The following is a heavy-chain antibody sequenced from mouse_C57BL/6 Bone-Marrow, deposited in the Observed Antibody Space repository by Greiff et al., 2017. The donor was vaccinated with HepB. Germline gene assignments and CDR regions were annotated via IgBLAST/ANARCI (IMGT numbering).Heavy chain of an antibody. D-gene: IGHD1-1*01. J-gene: IGHJ1*03. CDR2: ISDGGSYT. CDR1: GFTFSSYA. V-gene: IGHV5-4*03. Sequence: DVMLVESGGGLVKPGGSLKLSCAASGFTFSSYAMSWVRQTPEKRLEWVATISDGGSYTYYPDNVKGRFTISRDNAKNNLYLQMSHLNSEDTAMYYCASDPSQPSLYYGSSYWYFDVWGTGTTVTVSS. CDR3: ASDPSQPSLYYGSSYWYFDV.